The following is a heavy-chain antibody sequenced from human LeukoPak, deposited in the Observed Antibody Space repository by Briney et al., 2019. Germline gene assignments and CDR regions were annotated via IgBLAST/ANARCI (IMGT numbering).Heavy chain of an antibody. Sequence: GGSLRLSCAASGLTFSNNRLSWVRQAPGMGLEWVSTIYSDGNTYYPDSVKGRFTISRDGSKNTLYLQLNSLRTEDTAIYYCVREREGSNSEHWGQGTLVTVSS. J-gene: IGHJ1*01. V-gene: IGHV3-53*01. CDR1: GLTFSNNR. CDR3: VREREGSNSEH. CDR2: IYSDGNT. D-gene: IGHD1-26*01.